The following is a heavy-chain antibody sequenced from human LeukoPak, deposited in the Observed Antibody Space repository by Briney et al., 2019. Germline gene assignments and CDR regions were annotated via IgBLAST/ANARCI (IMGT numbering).Heavy chain of an antibody. CDR3: ARGRGRDVSFYYGMDV. CDR2: IYSNGTT. D-gene: IGHD3-10*01. J-gene: IGHJ6*02. V-gene: IGHV4-61*02. CDR1: RGSISSGSYY. Sequence: SQTLSLTCTVSRGSISSGSYYWSWIRQPAGKGLEWIGRIYSNGTTNYNPSLKSRVTTSVDTSKNHFSLKVSSVTAADAAVYYCARGRGRDVSFYYGMDVWGQGTTVTVSS.